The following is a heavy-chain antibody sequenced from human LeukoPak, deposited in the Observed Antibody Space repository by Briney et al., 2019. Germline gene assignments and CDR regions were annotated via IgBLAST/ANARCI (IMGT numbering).Heavy chain of an antibody. D-gene: IGHD3-9*01. CDR1: GGSISSGGYY. V-gene: IGHV4-31*03. J-gene: IGHJ4*02. Sequence: SETLSLTCTVSGGSISSGGYYWSWIRQHPGKGLEWIGYIYYSGSTYYNPSLKSRVTISVDTSKNQFSLKLSSVTAADTAVYYCARSDYDILTGYHLALDYWGQGTLVTVSS. CDR2: IYYSGST. CDR3: ARSDYDILTGYHLALDY.